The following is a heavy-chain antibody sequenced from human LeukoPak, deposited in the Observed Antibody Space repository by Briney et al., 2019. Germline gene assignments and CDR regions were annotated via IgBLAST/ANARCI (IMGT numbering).Heavy chain of an antibody. CDR3: ARRAGAYSHPYDY. J-gene: IGHJ4*02. CDR2: IYSDNT. V-gene: IGHV3-53*01. CDR1: GFTVSTNS. Sequence: GSLRLSCTVSGFTVSTNSMSWVRQAPGKGLEWVSFIYSDNTHYSDSVKGRFTISRDNSKNTLYLQMNSLRAEDTAVYYCARRAGAYSHPYDYWGQGTLVTVSS. D-gene: IGHD4/OR15-4a*01.